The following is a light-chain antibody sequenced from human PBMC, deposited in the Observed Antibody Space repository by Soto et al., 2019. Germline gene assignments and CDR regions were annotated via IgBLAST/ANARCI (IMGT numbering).Light chain of an antibody. J-gene: IGKJ1*01. CDR1: QSISSY. CDR3: QQSYSTPRA. CDR2: AAS. V-gene: IGKV1-39*01. Sequence: TQRTQTPSSRSASAGDRVTSTRRASQSISSYLNWYQQKPGKAPKLLIYAASSLQSGVPSRFSGSGSGTDFTLTISSLQPEDFATYYCQQSYSTPRAFGQGTKVDIK.